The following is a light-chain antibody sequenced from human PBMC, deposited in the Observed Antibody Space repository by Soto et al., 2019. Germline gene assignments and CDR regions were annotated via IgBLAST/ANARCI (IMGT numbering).Light chain of an antibody. CDR1: SSDVGGYNY. CDR2: EVS. Sequence: QSALTQPPSASGSPGQSVTISCTGTSSDVGGYNYVSWYQQHPGKAPKLMIYEVSNRPSGVSNRFSGSKSGNTASLTISGLQAEDEAAYYCFSYTTSSAPYVFGTGTKLNVL. J-gene: IGLJ1*01. V-gene: IGLV2-14*01. CDR3: FSYTTSSAPYV.